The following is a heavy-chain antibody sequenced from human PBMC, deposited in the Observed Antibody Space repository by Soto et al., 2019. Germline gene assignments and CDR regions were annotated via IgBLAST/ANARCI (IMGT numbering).Heavy chain of an antibody. V-gene: IGHV3-33*01. CDR2: IWYDGSNK. CDR1: GFTFSSYG. J-gene: IGHJ4*02. Sequence: QVQLVESGGGVVQPGRSLRLSCAASGFTFSSYGMHWVRQAPGKGLEWVAVIWYDGSNKYYADSVKGRFTISRDNSKNTLYLQMNSLRAEDTAVYYCAREGVGRDTAMADALGAAGTLDYWGQGTLVTVSS. CDR3: AREGVGRDTAMADALGAAGTLDY. D-gene: IGHD5-18*01.